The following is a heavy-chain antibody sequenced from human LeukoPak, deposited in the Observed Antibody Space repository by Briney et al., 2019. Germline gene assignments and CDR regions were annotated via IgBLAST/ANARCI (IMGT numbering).Heavy chain of an antibody. CDR2: IKQDGDEK. J-gene: IGHJ4*02. CDR1: GLTFSDFW. CDR3: ARDTYYDSSGYYGRDFDY. V-gene: IGHV3-7*01. Sequence: GGSLRLSCVVSGLTFSDFWMSWVRQAPGRGLEWVANIKQDGDEKYYVDSVKGRFTISRDNARSSLYLQMNSLRAEDTAVYYCARDTYYDSSGYYGRDFDYWGQGTLVTVSS. D-gene: IGHD3-22*01.